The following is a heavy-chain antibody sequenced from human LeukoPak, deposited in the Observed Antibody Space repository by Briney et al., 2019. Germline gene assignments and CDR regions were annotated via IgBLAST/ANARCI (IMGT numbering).Heavy chain of an antibody. J-gene: IGHJ4*02. CDR1: GFAFNTYS. D-gene: IGHD3-3*01. CDR2: ISGRDAYI. Sequence: GGSLRLSCAASGFAFNTYSMNWVRQAPGKGLEWVASISGRDAYIYYADSVKGRFTISRDNAKNSLSLRMNSLRAEDTAIYYCASRFLEWTYYFQYWGRGALVTVSS. CDR3: ASRFLEWTYYFQY. V-gene: IGHV3-21*01.